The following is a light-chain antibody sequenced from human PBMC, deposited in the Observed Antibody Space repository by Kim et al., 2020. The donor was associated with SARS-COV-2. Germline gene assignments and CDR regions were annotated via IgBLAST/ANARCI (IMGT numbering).Light chain of an antibody. CDR1: KLGDKY. J-gene: IGLJ3*02. Sequence: LSPGQTASITCSGDKLGDKYVCWYQQKPGQSPVLVIYQDNKRPSGIPERFSGSNSGNTATLTISGTQAVDEADYYCQTWDSSTGVFGGGTQLTVL. V-gene: IGLV3-1*01. CDR2: QDN. CDR3: QTWDSSTGV.